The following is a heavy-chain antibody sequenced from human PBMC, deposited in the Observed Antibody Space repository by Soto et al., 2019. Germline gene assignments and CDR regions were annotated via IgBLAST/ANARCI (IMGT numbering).Heavy chain of an antibody. CDR1: GFTFSSNA. CDR2: ISGTTDNT. D-gene: IGHD4-17*01. Sequence: GGSLRLSCAASGFTFSSNAMSWVRQAPGKGLEWVSAISGTTDNTYYADSVKGRFTISRDNSKNTLYLQMNSLRAEDTAVYYCAKRTVGWYFDLWGRGTLVTVSS. V-gene: IGHV3-23*01. CDR3: AKRTVGWYFDL. J-gene: IGHJ2*01.